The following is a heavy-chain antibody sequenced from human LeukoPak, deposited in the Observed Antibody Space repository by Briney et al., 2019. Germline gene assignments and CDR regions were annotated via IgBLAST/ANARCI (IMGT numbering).Heavy chain of an antibody. CDR2: ISSGSTYI. J-gene: IGHJ4*02. D-gene: IGHD4-17*01. V-gene: IGHV3-21*01. Sequence: GESLKISCAASGFTFSTYSMNWVRQAPGKGLEWVSCISSGSTYIYYADSVKGRFTISRDNAKNSLYLQMNSLRADDTAVYYCARDPVGTTVDYWGQGTLVTVSS. CDR1: GFTFSTYS. CDR3: ARDPVGTTVDY.